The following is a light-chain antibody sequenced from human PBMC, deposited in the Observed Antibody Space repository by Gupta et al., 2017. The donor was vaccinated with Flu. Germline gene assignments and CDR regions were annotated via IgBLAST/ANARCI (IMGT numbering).Light chain of an antibody. J-gene: IGLJ3*02. Sequence: SVLTPPPSVSAAPGPPVTISCSGISSNIGNNYVSWYQQLPGTAPKLLIYENNKRPSGIPDRFSGSKSGTSATLGITGLQTGDEADYYCGTWDSSLRAGGVFGGGTKLTVL. CDR1: SSNIGNNY. V-gene: IGLV1-51*02. CDR3: GTWDSSLRAGGV. CDR2: ENN.